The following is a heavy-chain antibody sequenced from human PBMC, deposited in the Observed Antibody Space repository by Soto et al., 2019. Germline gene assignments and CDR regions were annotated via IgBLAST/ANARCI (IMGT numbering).Heavy chain of an antibody. Sequence: PGGSLRLSCAASAFTFSGFGMHWVRQAPGKGLEWVAIIWYDGSDKYYADSVKGRFTISRDNSKNTLYLQMNSLSAEDTAVYHCAFGNLSYYFDFWGQGTPVTVAS. D-gene: IGHD3-16*01. CDR1: AFTFSGFG. CDR2: IWYDGSDK. V-gene: IGHV3-33*01. CDR3: AFGNLSYYFDF. J-gene: IGHJ4*02.